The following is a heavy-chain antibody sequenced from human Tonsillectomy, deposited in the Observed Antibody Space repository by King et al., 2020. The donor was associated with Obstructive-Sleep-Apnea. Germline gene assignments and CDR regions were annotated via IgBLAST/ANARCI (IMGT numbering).Heavy chain of an antibody. V-gene: IGHV4-34*01. CDR1: GGSFSGYY. D-gene: IGHD5-18*01. CDR3: ARGWVTWIQPFDY. CDR2: INHSGST. Sequence: VQLQQWGAGLLKPSETLSLTCAVYGGSFSGYYWSWIRQPPGKGLEWIGEINHSGSTNYNPSLKSRVTISVDTSKNQFSLKLSSVTAADTAVYYCARGWVTWIQPFDYWGQGTLVTVSS. J-gene: IGHJ4*02.